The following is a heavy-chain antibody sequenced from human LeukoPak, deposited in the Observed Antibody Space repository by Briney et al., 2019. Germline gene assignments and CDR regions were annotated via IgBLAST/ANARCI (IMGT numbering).Heavy chain of an antibody. CDR1: GGSFSGYY. J-gene: IGHJ5*02. D-gene: IGHD5-24*01. CDR2: INHSGST. Sequence: SETLSLTCAVYGGSFSGYYWSWIRQPPGKGLEWIGEINHSGSTNYNPSLKSRVTISVDTSKNQFSLKLSSVTAADTAVYYCARPGVRWLHRGNWFDPWGQGTLVTVSS. CDR3: ARPGVRWLHRGNWFDP. V-gene: IGHV4-34*01.